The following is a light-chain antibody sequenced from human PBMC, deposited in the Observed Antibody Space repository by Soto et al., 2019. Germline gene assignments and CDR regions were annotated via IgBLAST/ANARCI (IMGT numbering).Light chain of an antibody. CDR3: QQYDSSLMYT. CDR1: QSVSSSY. Sequence: EIVLTQSPGTLSLSPGERAALSCRASQSVSSSYLAWYQQKPGQAPRLLIYGASIRATGIPDRFSGSGSWTDFALTIRRLEPEDFAVYYCQQYDSSLMYTFGQGTRLEIK. CDR2: GAS. J-gene: IGKJ2*01. V-gene: IGKV3-20*01.